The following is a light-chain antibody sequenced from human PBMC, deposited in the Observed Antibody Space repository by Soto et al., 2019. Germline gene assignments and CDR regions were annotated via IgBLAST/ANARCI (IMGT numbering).Light chain of an antibody. CDR1: QSISSN. J-gene: IGKJ3*01. CDR2: SAS. V-gene: IGKV3-15*01. CDR3: QQYNNWPFT. Sequence: EIVMTQAPATLSVSPGERATLSCRASQSISSNLAWYQQKPGQAPRLLIYSASTRAPGIPAVFSGSGSGSEFTLTISSLQSEDFAVYYCQQYNNWPFTFGPGTKVDIK.